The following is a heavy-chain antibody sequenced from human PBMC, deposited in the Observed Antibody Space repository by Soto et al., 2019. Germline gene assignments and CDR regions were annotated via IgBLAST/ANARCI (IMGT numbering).Heavy chain of an antibody. CDR2: ITTSGGTT. CDR1: GFTFRSYD. D-gene: IGHD3-16*01. J-gene: IGHJ4*02. CDR3: VPGGELAMGH. V-gene: IGHV3-23*01. Sequence: VQVLESGGGLEQPGGSLRISCAVSGFTFRSYDMNWVRQAPGKGLEWVSTITTSGGTTYYADSVKGRFTISRDNSKNTLYLQMNRLTAEDTAVYFCVPGGELAMGHWGQGTLVTVSS.